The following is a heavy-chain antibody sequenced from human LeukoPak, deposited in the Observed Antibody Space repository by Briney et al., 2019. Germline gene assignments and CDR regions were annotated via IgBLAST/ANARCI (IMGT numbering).Heavy chain of an antibody. CDR3: ARARDGHINNWFDP. V-gene: IGHV4-61*01. CDR2: IYYSGST. D-gene: IGHD5-24*01. CDR1: GGSISSSSYY. Sequence: PSETLSLTCTVSGGSISSSSYYWSWIRQPPGKGLEWIGYIYYSGSTEYNPSLKSRVTISVDTSKNQFSLKMSSVTAADTAVYYCARARDGHINNWFDPWGQGTLVTVSS. J-gene: IGHJ5*02.